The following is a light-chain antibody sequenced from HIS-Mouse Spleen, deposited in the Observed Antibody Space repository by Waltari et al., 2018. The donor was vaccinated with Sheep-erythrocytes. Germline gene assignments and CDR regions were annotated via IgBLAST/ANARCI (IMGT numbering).Light chain of an antibody. J-gene: IGLJ1*01. CDR3: QSADSSGTYV. CDR1: ALPKQY. CDR2: KAS. V-gene: IGLV3-25*03. Sequence: SYELTQPPSLSVSPGHTARITCSGDALPKQYAYWYQQKPGQAPVLVIYKASERPSGIPERFSGSSSGTTVTLTISGVQAEDEADYYCQSADSSGTYVFGTGTKVTVL.